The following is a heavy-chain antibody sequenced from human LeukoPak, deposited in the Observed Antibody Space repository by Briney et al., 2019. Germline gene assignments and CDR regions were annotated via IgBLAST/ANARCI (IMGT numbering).Heavy chain of an antibody. D-gene: IGHD3-3*01. Sequence: SETLSLTCAVYGGSFSGYYWSWIRQPPGKGLEWIGEINHSGSTNYNPSLKGRVTISVDTSKNQFSLKLSSVTAADTAVYYCARGPLRAIFGVVLDYWGQGTLVTVSS. J-gene: IGHJ4*02. CDR1: GGSFSGYY. CDR3: ARGPLRAIFGVVLDY. V-gene: IGHV4-34*01. CDR2: INHSGST.